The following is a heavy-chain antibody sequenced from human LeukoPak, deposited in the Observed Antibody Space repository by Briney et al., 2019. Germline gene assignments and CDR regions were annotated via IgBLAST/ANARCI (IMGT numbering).Heavy chain of an antibody. CDR2: IYHSGST. V-gene: IGHV4-30-2*01. CDR1: GGSISSGGYS. D-gene: IGHD1-26*01. CDR3: ARVSSGATTVDY. J-gene: IGHJ4*02. Sequence: SETLSLTCAVSGGSISSGGYSWSWIRQPPGKGLEWIGYIYHSGSTYYNPSLKSRVTISVDKSKNQFSLKLSSVTAADTAVYYCARVSSGATTVDYWGQGTLVTVSS.